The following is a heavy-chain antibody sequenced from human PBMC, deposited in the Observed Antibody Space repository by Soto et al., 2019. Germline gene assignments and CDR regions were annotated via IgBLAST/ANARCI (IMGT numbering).Heavy chain of an antibody. V-gene: IGHV3-21*01. CDR1: GSTSSSYS. J-gene: IGHJ6*02. D-gene: IGHD3-3*01. CDR3: ARDVRDDFWSGYYYYYYYGMDV. Sequence: PGRSLRLSCAASGSTSSSYSMNCVRQAPGKGMEWVSSIRSGSSYIYYADSVKGRFTISRDNANNSLYLQMNSLGAEDPAVYYCARDVRDDFWSGYYYYYYYGMDVWGQGTTVTVSS. CDR2: IRSGSSYI.